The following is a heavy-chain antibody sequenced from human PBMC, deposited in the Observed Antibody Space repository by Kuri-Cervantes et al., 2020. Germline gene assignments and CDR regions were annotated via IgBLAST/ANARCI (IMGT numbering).Heavy chain of an antibody. V-gene: IGHV1-69*05. Sequence: SVKVSCKASGGTFSSYAISWVRQAPGQGLEWMGGIIPIFGTANYAQKFQGRVTITTDESTSTAYMELSSLRSEDTAVYYCASSRELLPSYYCYMDVWGKGTTVTVSS. CDR2: IIPIFGTA. CDR1: GGTFSSYA. D-gene: IGHD1-26*01. CDR3: ASSRELLPSYYCYMDV. J-gene: IGHJ6*03.